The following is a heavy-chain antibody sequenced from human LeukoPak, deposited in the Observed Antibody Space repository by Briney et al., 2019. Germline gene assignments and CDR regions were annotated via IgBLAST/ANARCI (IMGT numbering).Heavy chain of an antibody. J-gene: IGHJ3*02. Sequence: ASVKVSCKASGYTFTSYDINWVRQATGQGLEWMGWMNPNSGNTGYAQKFQGRVTMTRNTSISTAYMELSNLRSEDTAVYYCARVLGDYGDYGSGAFDIWGQGTMVTVSS. V-gene: IGHV1-8*01. CDR3: ARVLGDYGDYGSGAFDI. CDR2: MNPNSGNT. D-gene: IGHD4-17*01. CDR1: GYTFTSYD.